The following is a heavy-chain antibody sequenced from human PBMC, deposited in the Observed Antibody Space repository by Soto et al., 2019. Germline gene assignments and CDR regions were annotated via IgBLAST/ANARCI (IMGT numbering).Heavy chain of an antibody. V-gene: IGHV3-53*01. CDR3: ASHNDHTYGSYPRAFDL. J-gene: IGHJ3*01. CDR2: IYSGGST. CDR1: GFTVSSNY. D-gene: IGHD1-26*01. Sequence: GGSLRLSCAASGFTVSSNYMSWVRQAPGKGLEWVSVIYSGGSTYYADSVKGRFTISRDNSKNTLYLQMNSLRAEDTAVYYCASHNDHTYGSYPRAFDLWGQGTMVTVSS.